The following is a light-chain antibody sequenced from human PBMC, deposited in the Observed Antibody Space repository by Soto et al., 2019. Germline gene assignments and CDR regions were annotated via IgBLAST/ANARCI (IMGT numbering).Light chain of an antibody. Sequence: DIQMTQSPSSLSASIGDSVTITRRASQSISSYLNWYQQKAGKAPKLLIYAASFLHSGVPSRFSGSGSGTDFTLTINSLQPEDFATYYCQQSYFTPLAFGPGTKVDSK. CDR1: QSISSY. CDR3: QQSYFTPLA. V-gene: IGKV1-39*01. J-gene: IGKJ3*01. CDR2: AAS.